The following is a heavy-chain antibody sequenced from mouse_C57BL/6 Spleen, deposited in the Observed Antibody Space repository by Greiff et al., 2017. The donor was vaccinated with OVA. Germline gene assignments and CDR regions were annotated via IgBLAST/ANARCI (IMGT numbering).Heavy chain of an antibody. CDR2: INPYNGGT. CDR3: AREGLRRSFDD. V-gene: IGHV1-19*01. D-gene: IGHD2-4*01. CDR1: GYTFTDYY. J-gene: IGHJ2*01. Sequence: VQLQQSGPVLVKPGASVKMSCKASGYTFTDYYMNWVKQSHGKSLVWIGVINPYNGGTCYNQKFKGKATLTVDKSSSTAYMELNSLTSEDSAVYYCAREGLRRSFDDWGKGTTLTVSS.